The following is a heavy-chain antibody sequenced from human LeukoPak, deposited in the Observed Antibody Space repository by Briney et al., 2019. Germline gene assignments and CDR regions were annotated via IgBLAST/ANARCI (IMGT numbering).Heavy chain of an antibody. Sequence: GGSLRLSCAASGFTLRSYGMNWVRQAPGKGLEWVSYISTSSYYIYYADSVKGRFTIPRDDAKNSLYLQMHSLRTEDTAVYYCARDASGSSTGLIDSWGQGTLVTVSS. CDR2: ISTSSYYI. J-gene: IGHJ4*02. CDR1: GFTLRSYG. CDR3: ARDASGSSTGLIDS. V-gene: IGHV3-21*01. D-gene: IGHD1-26*01.